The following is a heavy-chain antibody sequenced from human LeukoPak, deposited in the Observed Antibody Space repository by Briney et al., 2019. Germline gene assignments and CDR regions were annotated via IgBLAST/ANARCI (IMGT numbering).Heavy chain of an antibody. D-gene: IGHD6-19*01. V-gene: IGHV3-9*01. CDR2: ISWNSDTV. CDR1: GFSLDDYA. Sequence: PGGSLRLSCAASGFSLDDYAMHWVRQAPGKGLEWVSGISWNSDTVGYADSVKGRFTISRDNAKNSLYLQMNSLRVEDTALYYCAKGLSIDVSGEVDYWGQGTLVTVSS. CDR3: AKGLSIDVSGEVDY. J-gene: IGHJ4*02.